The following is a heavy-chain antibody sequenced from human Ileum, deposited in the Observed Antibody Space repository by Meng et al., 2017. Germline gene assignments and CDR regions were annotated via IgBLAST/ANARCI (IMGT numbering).Heavy chain of an antibody. D-gene: IGHD2-2*01. V-gene: IGHV1-18*04. Sequence: QVPLGQSGAEVKKPGASVKVSCKASGYTFTNYAISWVRQAPGQGLEWMGWISAYNGNTNYAQKLQGRVTMTTDTSTSTAYMEMRSLRSEDTAVYYCAIPDCSSTSCYAGYWGQGTLVTVSS. J-gene: IGHJ4*02. CDR1: GYTFTNYA. CDR3: AIPDCSSTSCYAGY. CDR2: ISAYNGNT.